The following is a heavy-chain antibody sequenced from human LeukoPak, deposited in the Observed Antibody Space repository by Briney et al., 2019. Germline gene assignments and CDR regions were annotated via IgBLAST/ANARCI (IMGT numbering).Heavy chain of an antibody. J-gene: IGHJ5*02. CDR2: INPNSGGT. CDR3: ARDLEYGDYERLVLWFDP. Sequence: ASVKVSCKASGYTFTGYYMHWVRQAPGQGLEWMGWINPNSGGTNYAQKFQGRVTMTRDTSISTAYMELSRLRSDDTAVYYCARDLEYGDYERLVLWFDPWGQGTLVTVSS. D-gene: IGHD4-17*01. CDR1: GYTFTGYY. V-gene: IGHV1-2*02.